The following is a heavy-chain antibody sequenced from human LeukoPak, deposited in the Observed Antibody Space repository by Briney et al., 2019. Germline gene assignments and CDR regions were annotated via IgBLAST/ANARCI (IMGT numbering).Heavy chain of an antibody. Sequence: PGGSLTLSCAASGFSFSSYWMSWVCQPPGKGLEWVADIKEDGSEKSYVDSVKGRFTISGDNAKNTLYLHMNTLRAEDTAVYYCARDLVWFGGPKGYHNYMDVWGKGTRVTVS. CDR1: GFSFSSYW. CDR2: IKEDGSEK. V-gene: IGHV3-7*01. CDR3: ARDLVWFGGPKGYHNYMDV. J-gene: IGHJ6*03. D-gene: IGHD3-10*01.